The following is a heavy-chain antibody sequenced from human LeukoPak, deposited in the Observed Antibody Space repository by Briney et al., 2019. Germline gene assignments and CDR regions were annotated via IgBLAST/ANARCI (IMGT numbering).Heavy chain of an antibody. J-gene: IGHJ4*02. Sequence: KPSETLSLTCTVSGGSISSYYWSWIRQPPGKGLEWIGYIYYSGSTNYNPSLKSRVTISVDTSKNQFSLKLSSVTAADTAVYYCARGGAVAGLDYWGQGTLVTVSS. V-gene: IGHV4-59*01. CDR2: IYYSGST. D-gene: IGHD6-19*01. CDR3: ARGGAVAGLDY. CDR1: GGSISSYY.